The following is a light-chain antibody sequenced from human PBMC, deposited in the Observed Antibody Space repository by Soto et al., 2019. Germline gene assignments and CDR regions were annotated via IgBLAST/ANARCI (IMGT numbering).Light chain of an antibody. V-gene: IGLV1-40*01. J-gene: IGLJ2*01. CDR3: SSYTSSSTLI. CDR2: GNN. CDR1: SSNIGAGYN. Sequence: QSVLTQAPSVSGAPGQRVTISCTGSSSNIGAGYNVHWYQQFPGAAPKLLIYGNNNRPSGVPDRFSAFASGTAASLAITGLQAEDEAEYYCSSYTSSSTLIFGGGTKLTVL.